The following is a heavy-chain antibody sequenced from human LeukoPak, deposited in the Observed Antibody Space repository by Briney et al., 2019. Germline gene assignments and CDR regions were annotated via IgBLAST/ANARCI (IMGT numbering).Heavy chain of an antibody. CDR2: FDPEDGET. V-gene: IGHV1-24*01. D-gene: IGHD1-26*01. CDR3: ATAFPWGAPPFDY. J-gene: IGHJ4*02. Sequence: ASVKVSCKVSGYTLTELSMHWVRQAPGKGLEWMGGFDPEDGETIYAQKFQGRVTMAEDTSTDTAYMELSSLRSEDTAVYYCATAFPWGAPPFDYWGQGTLVTVSS. CDR1: GYTLTELS.